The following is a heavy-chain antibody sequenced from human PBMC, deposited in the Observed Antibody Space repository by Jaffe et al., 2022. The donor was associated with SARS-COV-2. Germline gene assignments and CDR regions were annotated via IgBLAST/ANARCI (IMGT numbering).Heavy chain of an antibody. V-gene: IGHV1-18*01. CDR3: ARDLGGYYYDSSGYDTLGD. D-gene: IGHD3-22*01. Sequence: QVQLVQSGAEVKKPGASVKVSCKASGYTFTSYGISWVRQAPGQGLEWMGWISAYNGNTNYAQKLQGRVTMTTDTSTSTAYMELRSLRSDDTAVYYCARDLGGYYYDSSGYDTLGDWGQGTLVTVSS. J-gene: IGHJ4*02. CDR2: ISAYNGNT. CDR1: GYTFTSYG.